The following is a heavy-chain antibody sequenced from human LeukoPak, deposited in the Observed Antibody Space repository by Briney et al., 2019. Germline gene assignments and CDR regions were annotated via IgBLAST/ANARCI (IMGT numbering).Heavy chain of an antibody. Sequence: SVKVSCKASGGTFSSYTISWVRQAPGQGPEWMGRIIPILGIANYAQKFQGRVTITADKSTSTAYMELSSLRSEDTAVYYCATTTVVTLDYWGQGTLVTVSS. CDR1: GGTFSSYT. V-gene: IGHV1-69*02. J-gene: IGHJ4*02. D-gene: IGHD4-23*01. CDR3: ATTTVVTLDY. CDR2: IIPILGIA.